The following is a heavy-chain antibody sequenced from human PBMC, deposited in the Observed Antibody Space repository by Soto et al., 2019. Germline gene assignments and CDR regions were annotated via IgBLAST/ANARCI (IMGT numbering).Heavy chain of an antibody. CDR2: INSDGSST. J-gene: IGHJ6*03. D-gene: IGHD2-15*01. CDR1: GFTFSSYW. Sequence: GGSLRLSCAASGFTFSSYWMHWVRQAPGKGLVWVSRINSDGSSTSYADSVKGRFTISRDNAKNTLYLQMNSLRAEDTAVYYCARGTGYCSGGSCYGYYYYYMDVWGKGTTVTVSS. V-gene: IGHV3-74*01. CDR3: ARGTGYCSGGSCYGYYYYYMDV.